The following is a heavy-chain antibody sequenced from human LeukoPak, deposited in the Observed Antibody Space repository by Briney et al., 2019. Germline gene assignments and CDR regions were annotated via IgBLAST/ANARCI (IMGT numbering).Heavy chain of an antibody. CDR2: ISHAGSNE. D-gene: IGHD1-26*01. CDR3: ARGGAPAVYFDY. V-gene: IGHV3-30*03. J-gene: IGHJ4*02. Sequence: GGTLRLSCAASGFIFSTHGMHWIRQAPGKGLEWVALISHAGSNEYYAASVKGRFTISRDNSNNEFYLQMNSLRPEDTAVYYCARGGAPAVYFDYWGQGVLVTVSS. CDR1: GFIFSTHG.